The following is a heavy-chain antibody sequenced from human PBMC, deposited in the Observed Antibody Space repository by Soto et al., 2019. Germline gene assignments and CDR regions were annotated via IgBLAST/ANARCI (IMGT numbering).Heavy chain of an antibody. CDR1: RGTFTNYA. V-gene: IGHV1-69*01. J-gene: IGHJ4*02. Sequence: QVYLVQSGAEVKKPGSSVKVSCKALRGTFTNYAFSWVRQAPGQGIEWMGVIMPFFGSGNYAQKFQGRINITADESTSSVSLDLTSLLSEDTAVYYCARDRAGYYSHFVYWGQGTLVTVSS. CDR3: ARDRAGYYSHFVY. D-gene: IGHD3-22*01. CDR2: IMPFFGSG.